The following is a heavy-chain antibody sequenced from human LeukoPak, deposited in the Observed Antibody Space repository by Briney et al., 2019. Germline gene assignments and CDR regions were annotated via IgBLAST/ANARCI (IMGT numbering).Heavy chain of an antibody. D-gene: IGHD5-12*01. CDR3: ARVVDIVATIWFDY. V-gene: IGHV3-7*01. CDR1: GFTFSSNW. Sequence: GGSLSLSCAAPGFTFSSNWLSWVGQAPGKGLGGLANKKQDGSEKYYVDSVKGRFTISRDNAKNSLYLQMNSLRAEDTAVYYCARVVDIVATIWFDYWGQGTLVTVSS. J-gene: IGHJ4*02. CDR2: KKQDGSEK.